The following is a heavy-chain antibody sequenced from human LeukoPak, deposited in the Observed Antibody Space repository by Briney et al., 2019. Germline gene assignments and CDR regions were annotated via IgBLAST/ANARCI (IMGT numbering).Heavy chain of an antibody. J-gene: IGHJ4*02. CDR2: INPSGGTT. V-gene: IGHV1-46*01. CDR1: GYTFTTYY. CDR3: ARDTRMVAAGIDY. D-gene: IGHD6-13*01. Sequence: ASVKVSCKASGYTFTTYYIHWVRQAPGQGLEWMGIINPSGGTTSYEQKFQGRVTMTRDTSTSTVYMELSSLRSEDTAVYYRARDTRMVAAGIDYWGQGTLVTVSS.